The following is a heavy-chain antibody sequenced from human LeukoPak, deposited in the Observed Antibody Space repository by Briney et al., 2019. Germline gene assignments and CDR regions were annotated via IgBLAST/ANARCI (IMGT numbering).Heavy chain of an antibody. Sequence: GGSLRLSCAASGFTFSSYGMHWVRQAPGKGLEWVAVISYDGSNKYYADSVKGRFTISRDNSKNTLYLQMNSLGAEDTAVYYCAKAPEGSSWGFDYWGQGTLVTVSS. J-gene: IGHJ4*02. CDR2: ISYDGSNK. V-gene: IGHV3-30*18. CDR1: GFTFSSYG. D-gene: IGHD6-13*01. CDR3: AKAPEGSSWGFDY.